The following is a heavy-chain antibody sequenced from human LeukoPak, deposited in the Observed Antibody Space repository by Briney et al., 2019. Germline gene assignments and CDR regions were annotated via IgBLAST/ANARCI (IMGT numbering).Heavy chain of an antibody. J-gene: IGHJ4*02. Sequence: LVKVSCKASGGTFSSYAISWVRQAPGQGLEWMGGIIPIFGTANYAQKFQGRVTITTDESTSTAYMELSSLRSEDTAVYYCARATSVWNVFDYWGQGTLVTVSS. V-gene: IGHV1-69*05. CDR1: GGTFSSYA. D-gene: IGHD1-1*01. CDR3: ARATSVWNVFDY. CDR2: IIPIFGTA.